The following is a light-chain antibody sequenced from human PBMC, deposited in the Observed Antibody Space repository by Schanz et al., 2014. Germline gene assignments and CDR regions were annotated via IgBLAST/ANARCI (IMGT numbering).Light chain of an antibody. J-gene: IGKJ4*01. V-gene: IGKV3-15*01. CDR2: DAS. CDR1: QSISNN. Sequence: EIVMTQSPATLSVSPGERASLSCRANQSISNNLAWYQQKIGQAPRLLIYDASTRATGVPARFSGRGSETEFTLTISSLQSEDFALYYCQQYHDWPPLTFGGGTKVEI. CDR3: QQYHDWPPLT.